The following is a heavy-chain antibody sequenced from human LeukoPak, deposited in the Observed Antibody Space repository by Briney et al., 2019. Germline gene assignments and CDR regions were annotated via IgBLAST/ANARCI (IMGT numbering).Heavy chain of an antibody. J-gene: IGHJ4*02. CDR2: IYPRDGST. V-gene: IGHV1-46*01. CDR1: GYTFTSNY. Sequence: ASMNVSCTASGYTFTSNYIHWVRQAPGQGLEWMGMIYPRDGSTSYAQKFQGRVTVTRDTSTSTVHMELSGLRSEDTAVYYCARDQEGFDYWGQGTLVTVSS. CDR3: ARDQEGFDY.